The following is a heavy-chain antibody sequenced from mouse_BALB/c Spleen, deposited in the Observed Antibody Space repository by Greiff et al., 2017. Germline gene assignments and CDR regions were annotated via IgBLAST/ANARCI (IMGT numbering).Heavy chain of an antibody. CDR2: ISNGGGST. Sequence: EVKLVESGGGLVQPGGSLKLSCAASGFTFSSYTMSWVRQTPEKRLEWVAYISNGGGSTYYPDTVKGRFTISRDNAKNTLYLQMSSLKSEDTAMYYCARRDWYFDVWGAGTTVTVSS. J-gene: IGHJ1*01. V-gene: IGHV5-12-2*01. CDR3: ARRDWYFDV. CDR1: GFTFSSYT.